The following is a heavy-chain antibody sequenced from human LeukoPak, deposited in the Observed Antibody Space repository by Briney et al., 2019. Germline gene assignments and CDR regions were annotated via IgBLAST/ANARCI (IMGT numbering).Heavy chain of an antibody. Sequence: GGSLRLSCAASGFTFSYYTMHWVRQAPGKGLEWVSILYSGADTYYADSVKGRFTISRDSSKNTLFLHMNSLRADDTAIYYCARVGDHYHWYFDLWGRGTRVSVSS. CDR1: GFTFSYYT. D-gene: IGHD3-10*01. CDR3: ARVGDHYHWYFDL. J-gene: IGHJ2*01. CDR2: LYSGADT. V-gene: IGHV3-53*01.